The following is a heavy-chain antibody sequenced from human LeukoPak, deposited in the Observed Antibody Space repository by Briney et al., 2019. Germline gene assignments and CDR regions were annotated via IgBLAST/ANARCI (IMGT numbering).Heavy chain of an antibody. Sequence: PSETLSLTCAVSGGSFSGYYWTWIRQPPGKGLEWIGEINHSGSANYNPSLKSRVTISLDTSKNQFSLKLTSVTAADTAVYYCARGTSLYCSGGSCYSGRRYNWFDPWGQGTLVTVSS. CDR2: INHSGSA. CDR1: GGSFSGYY. CDR3: ARGTSLYCSGGSCYSGRRYNWFDP. V-gene: IGHV4-34*01. J-gene: IGHJ5*02. D-gene: IGHD2-15*01.